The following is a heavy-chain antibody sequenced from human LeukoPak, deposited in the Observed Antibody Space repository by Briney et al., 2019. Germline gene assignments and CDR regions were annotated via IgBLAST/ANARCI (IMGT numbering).Heavy chain of an antibody. V-gene: IGHV1-8*01. D-gene: IGHD3-9*01. CDR2: MNPNSGNT. Sequence: ASVKVSCKASGYTFTSYDINWVRQATGQGLEWMGWMNPNSGNTGYAQKFQGRVTMTRNTSISTAYMELSSLRSEDTAVYYCARDPYYDILTGYSSNWGQGTLVTVSS. CDR3: ARDPYYDILTGYSSN. J-gene: IGHJ4*02. CDR1: GYTFTSYD.